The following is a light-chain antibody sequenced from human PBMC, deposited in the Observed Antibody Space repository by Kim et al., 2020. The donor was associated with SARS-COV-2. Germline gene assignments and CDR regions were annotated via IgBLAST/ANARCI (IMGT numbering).Light chain of an antibody. CDR1: QSVSSN. J-gene: IGKJ1*01. CDR3: QQYNNWPRT. Sequence: EVVMTQSPATLSVSPGERATLSCRASQSVSSNLAWYQQKPGQAPRLLIYGTSTRATGIPARSSGSGSGTEFTLIISSLQSEDFAVYYCQQYNNWPRTFGQGTKVEIK. CDR2: GTS. V-gene: IGKV3-15*01.